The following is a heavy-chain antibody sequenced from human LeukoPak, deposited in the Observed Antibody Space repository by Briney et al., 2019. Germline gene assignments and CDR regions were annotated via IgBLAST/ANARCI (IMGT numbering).Heavy chain of an antibody. CDR3: AKGEANTAMVTNYYYGMDV. CDR1: GFPFRSYG. Sequence: GGSQRLSCAASGFPFRSYGMHWVRQAPGKGLEWVAVISYDRSNKYYADSVKGRFTISRDNSKNTLYLQMNSLRVEDTAVYYCAKGEANTAMVTNYYYGMDVWGQGTTVTVSS. CDR2: ISYDRSNK. V-gene: IGHV3-30*18. D-gene: IGHD5-18*01. J-gene: IGHJ6*02.